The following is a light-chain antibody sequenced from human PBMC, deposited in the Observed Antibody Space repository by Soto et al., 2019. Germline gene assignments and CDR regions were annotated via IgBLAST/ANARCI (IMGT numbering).Light chain of an antibody. CDR3: QHYNSYSEA. J-gene: IGKJ1*01. Sequence: DTQITQYPSTLSGSVGDRVTITCRASQTISSWLAWYQQKPGKAPKLLIYKASTLKSGVPSRFSGSGSGTEFTLTISSLQPDDFATYYCQHYNSYSEAFGQGTKVDIK. CDR2: KAS. CDR1: QTISSW. V-gene: IGKV1-5*03.